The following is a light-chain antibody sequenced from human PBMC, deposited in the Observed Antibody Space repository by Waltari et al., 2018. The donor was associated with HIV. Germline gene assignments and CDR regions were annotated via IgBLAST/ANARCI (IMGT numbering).Light chain of an antibody. J-gene: IGKJ2*01. Sequence: EKVMTQSPATLSVSPGERATLSCRASQPINNNLAWYQQKPGQAPQLLIYGASTRAAGGPDRFSGSGSGTEFSLTISSLQSEDLAIYYCQQYNNWPQTFGQGTKVEIK. CDR1: QPINNN. V-gene: IGKV3-15*01. CDR2: GAS. CDR3: QQYNNWPQT.